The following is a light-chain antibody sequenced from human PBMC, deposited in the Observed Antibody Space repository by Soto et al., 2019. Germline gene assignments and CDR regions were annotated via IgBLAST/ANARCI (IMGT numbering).Light chain of an antibody. CDR3: STLGGTKV. CDR1: SSDVGANNY. CDR2: EVT. Sequence: QSAPTQPPSASGSPGQSVTISCTGSSSDVGANNYVSWYQQHPGKAPKLIIYEVTKRPSGVPDRFSGSKSGNTASLTVSGRQAEDEADYYCSTLGGTKVFGGGTKVTVL. J-gene: IGLJ2*01. V-gene: IGLV2-8*01.